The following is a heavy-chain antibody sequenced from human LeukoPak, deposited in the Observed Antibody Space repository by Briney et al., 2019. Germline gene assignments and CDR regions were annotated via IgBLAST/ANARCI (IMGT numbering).Heavy chain of an antibody. D-gene: IGHD3-22*01. J-gene: IGHJ4*02. Sequence: GGSLRLSCAASGFTFSNAWMSWVRQAPGKGLEWVSTITGDGGDTYYADSVQGRFTISRDISKNTVFLRMNSLRAEDTAIYFCAKGPRLNSGYHPDSWGQGTLVTVSS. CDR3: AKGPRLNSGYHPDS. CDR2: ITGDGGDT. V-gene: IGHV3-23*01. CDR1: GFTFSNAW.